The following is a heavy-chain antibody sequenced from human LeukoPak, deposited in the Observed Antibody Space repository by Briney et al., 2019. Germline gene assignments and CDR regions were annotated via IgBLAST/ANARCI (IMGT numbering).Heavy chain of an antibody. J-gene: IGHJ4*02. CDR3: ARTATTNSGGLAQIDN. CDR1: GGSISSGSYY. D-gene: IGHD1-1*01. CDR2: IYSSGST. Sequence: SQTLSLTCTVSGGSISSGSYYWSWIRQPAGKGLEWIGRIYSSGSTNYNPSLKNRVSISGDTSKNQFSLRLTSLTAADTAYYYCARTATTNSGGLAQIDNWGQGTLVTVSS. V-gene: IGHV4-61*02.